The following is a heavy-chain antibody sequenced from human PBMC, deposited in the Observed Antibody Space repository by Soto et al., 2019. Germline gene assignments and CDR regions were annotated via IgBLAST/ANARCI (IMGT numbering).Heavy chain of an antibody. CDR2: VYATGTT. CDR1: GGSISKFY. CDR3: VRDGSKSLRDWFDP. V-gene: IGHV4-4*07. J-gene: IGHJ5*02. Sequence: SETLSLTCNVSGGSISKFYWAWIRKTAGNGLEWMGRVYATGTTDYNPSLRSRVAMSVDISRKTFSLRLRSVTGADSGVYYCVRDGSKSLRDWFDPWGQGILVTVSS.